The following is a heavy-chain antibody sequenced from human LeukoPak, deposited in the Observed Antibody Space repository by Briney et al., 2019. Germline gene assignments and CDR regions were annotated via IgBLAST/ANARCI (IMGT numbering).Heavy chain of an antibody. D-gene: IGHD6-6*01. CDR3: ARDLLYSSSSDGQGF. CDR1: GGSISSYY. Sequence: KPSETLSLTCTVSGGSISSYYWSWIRQPAGKGLEWIGRVHTSGSTNYNPSLKSRVTMSVDTAKNHFSLKLSSATAADTAVYYCARDLLYSSSSDGQGFWGQGTLVTVSS. J-gene: IGHJ4*02. V-gene: IGHV4-4*07. CDR2: VHTSGST.